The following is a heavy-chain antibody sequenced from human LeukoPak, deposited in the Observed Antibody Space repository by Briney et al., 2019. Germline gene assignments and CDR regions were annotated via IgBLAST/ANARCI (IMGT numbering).Heavy chain of an antibody. CDR3: ARDPHYYDSSGSPNAFDI. CDR1: GFTFSSYS. CDR2: ISSSSSYI. D-gene: IGHD3-22*01. V-gene: IGHV3-21*01. J-gene: IGHJ3*02. Sequence: GGSLRLSCAASGFTFSSYSMNWVRQAPGKGLEWVSSISSSSSYIYYADSVKGRFTISRDNAKNSLYLQMNSLRAEDTAAYYCARDPHYYDSSGSPNAFDIWGQGTMVTVSS.